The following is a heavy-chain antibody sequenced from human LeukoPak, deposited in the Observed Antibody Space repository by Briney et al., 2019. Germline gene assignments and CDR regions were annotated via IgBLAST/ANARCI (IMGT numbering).Heavy chain of an antibody. Sequence: GPTLMISCRGSRFALGRCEMHGGRQITGKGLEWVSTIGTASDTYYPGSVEGRFTLSRDNAKNSLYLQMNSLTAGDTAVYYCARGPPRGKYYYMDVWGKGTTVTVSS. D-gene: IGHD1-1*01. CDR2: IGTASDT. V-gene: IGHV3-13*01. CDR3: ARGPPRGKYYYMDV. CDR1: RFALGRCE. J-gene: IGHJ6*03.